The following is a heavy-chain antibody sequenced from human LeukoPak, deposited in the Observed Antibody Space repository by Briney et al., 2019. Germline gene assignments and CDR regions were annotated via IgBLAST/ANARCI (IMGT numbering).Heavy chain of an antibody. CDR1: GYTFTCYY. Sequence: ASVKVSCKASGYTFTCYYMHWVRQAPGQGLEWMGWLNPTTGGTYYAQKFQGRVTMTRDTSISTIYVDLSRLTSDDTAVYYCARDYRPTDCSGGDCPYYYFDYWGQGTLVTVSS. CDR3: ARDYRPTDCSGGDCPYYYFDY. J-gene: IGHJ4*02. V-gene: IGHV1-2*02. CDR2: LNPTTGGT. D-gene: IGHD2-15*01.